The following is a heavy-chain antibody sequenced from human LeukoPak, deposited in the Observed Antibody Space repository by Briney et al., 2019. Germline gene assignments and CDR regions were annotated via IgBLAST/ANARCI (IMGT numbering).Heavy chain of an antibody. Sequence: GGSLRLSCAASGFTLSTYYMNGVRHAPGKALEWGSIIYSGGHTYYADSVKGRFTISRDTSKHTLSLQMNSLRAEDTAVYFCARVGDHFHWNLDLWGRGTLVTVSS. CDR3: ARVGDHFHWNLDL. V-gene: IGHV3-53*01. D-gene: IGHD3-3*02. CDR2: IYSGGHT. J-gene: IGHJ2*01. CDR1: GFTLSTYY.